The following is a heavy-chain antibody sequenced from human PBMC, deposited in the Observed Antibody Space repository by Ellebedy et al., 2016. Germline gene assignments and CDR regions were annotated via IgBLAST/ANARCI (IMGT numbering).Heavy chain of an antibody. J-gene: IGHJ4*02. CDR2: ISSSSSYI. CDR1: GFTFSSYS. CDR3: ARYSGSYYQGYY. V-gene: IGHV3-21*01. Sequence: GESLKISCAASGFTFSSYSMNWVRQAPGKGLEWVSSISSSSSYIYYADSVKGRFTISRDNAKNSLYLQMNSLRAEDTAVYYCARYSGSYYQGYYWGQGTLVTVSS. D-gene: IGHD1-26*01.